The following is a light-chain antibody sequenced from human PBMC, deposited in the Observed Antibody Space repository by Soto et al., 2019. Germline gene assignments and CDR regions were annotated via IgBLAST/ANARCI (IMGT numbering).Light chain of an antibody. J-gene: IGKJ2*01. Sequence: EIVLTQSPATLSLSPGERATLSCRASQSVSSSLAWYQQKPGQAPRLLIYDASNRATGIPARFSGSGSGTDFTLTISSLEPEDFAIYYCQQRSNWPRTFGQGTKLELK. CDR1: QSVSSS. CDR3: QQRSNWPRT. V-gene: IGKV3-11*01. CDR2: DAS.